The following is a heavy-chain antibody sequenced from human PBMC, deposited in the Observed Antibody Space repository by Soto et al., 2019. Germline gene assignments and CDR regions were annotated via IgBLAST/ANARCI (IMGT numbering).Heavy chain of an antibody. V-gene: IGHV3-48*03. CDR1: GFTFSSYE. CDR3: ARDLKEAAAGYYYGMDV. Sequence: PGGSLRLSCAASGFTFSSYEMNWVRQAPGKGLEWVSYISSSGSTIYYADSVKGRFTISRDNAKNSLYLQMNSLRAEDTAVYYCARDLKEAAAGYYYGMDVWGQGTTVTGSS. J-gene: IGHJ6*02. CDR2: ISSSGSTI. D-gene: IGHD6-13*01.